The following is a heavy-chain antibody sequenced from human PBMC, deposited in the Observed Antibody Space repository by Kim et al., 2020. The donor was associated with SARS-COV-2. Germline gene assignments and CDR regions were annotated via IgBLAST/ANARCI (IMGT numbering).Heavy chain of an antibody. V-gene: IGHV5-51*01. CDR3: ARILYPSSGWSCMDV. Sequence: GESLKISCKGSGYSFTSYWIGWVRQMPGKGLEWMGIIYPGDSDTRYSPSFQGQVTISADKSISTAYLQWSSLKASDTAMYYCARILYPSSGWSCMDVWGQGTTVTVSS. D-gene: IGHD6-19*01. CDR1: GYSFTSYW. J-gene: IGHJ6*02. CDR2: IYPGDSDT.